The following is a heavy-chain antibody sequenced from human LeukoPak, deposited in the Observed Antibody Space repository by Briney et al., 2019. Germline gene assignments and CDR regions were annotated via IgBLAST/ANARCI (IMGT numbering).Heavy chain of an antibody. CDR3: ASGITMVRGVIANFDY. CDR1: GGSISSYY. CDR2: IYYSGST. Sequence: PSETLPLTCTVSGGSISSYYWSWIRQPPGKGLEWIGYIYYSGSTNYNPSLKSRVTISVDTSKNQFSLKLSSVTAADTAVYYCASGITMVRGVIANFDYWGQGTLVTVSS. J-gene: IGHJ4*02. V-gene: IGHV4-59*01. D-gene: IGHD3-10*01.